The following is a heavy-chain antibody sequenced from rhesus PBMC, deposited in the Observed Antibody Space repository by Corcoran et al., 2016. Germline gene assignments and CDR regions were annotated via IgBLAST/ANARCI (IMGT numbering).Heavy chain of an antibody. CDR1: GYSISSGHD. CDR2: IYGSSGST. CDR3: ACHIAAGLAFDF. Sequence: QVQLQESGSGVVKPSETLSLTCAVSGYSISSGHDWSWIRQPQGKGLEWIGYIYGSSGSTNYNPSLKNRVSISKDTSKNQFSLKLSSVTAADTAVYYCACHIAAGLAFDFWGQELRVTVSS. V-gene: IGHV4-76*01. J-gene: IGHJ3*01. D-gene: IGHD6-13*01.